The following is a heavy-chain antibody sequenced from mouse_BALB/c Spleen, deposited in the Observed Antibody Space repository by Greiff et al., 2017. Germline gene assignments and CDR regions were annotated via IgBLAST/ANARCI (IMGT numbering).Heavy chain of an antibody. CDR3: TRSRYGNYTWFAY. D-gene: IGHD2-1*01. J-gene: IGHJ3*01. Sequence: VQLQQPGAELVRPGASVKLSCKASGYTFTSYWINWVKQRPGQGLEWIGNIYPSDSYTNYNQKFKDEATLTVDKSSSTAYMQLSSPTSEDSAVYYCTRSRYGNYTWFAYWGQGTLVTVSA. V-gene: IGHV1-69*02. CDR2: IYPSDSYT. CDR1: GYTFTSYW.